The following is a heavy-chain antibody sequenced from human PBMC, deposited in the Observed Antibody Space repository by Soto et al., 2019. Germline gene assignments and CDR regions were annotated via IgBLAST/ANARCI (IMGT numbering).Heavy chain of an antibody. D-gene: IGHD2-8*01. CDR3: ARAYCTNGVCYWFEP. Sequence: SETLSLTCTVSGGSISSGDYYWSWIRQPPGKGLEWIGYIYYSGSTYYNPSLKSRVTISVDTSKNQFSLKLSSVTAADTAVYYCARAYCTNGVCYWFEPWGQGTLVTVSS. CDR1: GGSISSGDYY. CDR2: IYYSGST. V-gene: IGHV4-30-4*01. J-gene: IGHJ5*02.